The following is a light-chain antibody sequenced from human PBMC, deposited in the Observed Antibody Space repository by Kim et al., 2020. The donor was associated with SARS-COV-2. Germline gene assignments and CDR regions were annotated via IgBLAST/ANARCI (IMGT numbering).Light chain of an antibody. J-gene: IGLJ6*01. CDR2: INN. Sequence: GQTVTISGSGSDSNIGKYPVDGYQQLPGTAPKLLLYINNHRPAGIPDRFFGSKSGTSASLAISGLHSEDEAYYYCAAWDATVNALVFGGGTKVTVL. V-gene: IGLV1-44*01. CDR1: DSNIGKYP. CDR3: AAWDATVNALV.